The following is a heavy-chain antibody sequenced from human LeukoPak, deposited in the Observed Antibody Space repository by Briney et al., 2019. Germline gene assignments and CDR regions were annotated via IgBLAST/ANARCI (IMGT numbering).Heavy chain of an antibody. CDR3: ARGYDAFDI. CDR2: IYHSGST. V-gene: IGHV4-30-2*01. CDR1: GGSISSGGYY. J-gene: IGHJ3*02. Sequence: SSETLSLTCTVSGGSISSGGYYWSWIRQPPGKGLEWIGYIYHSGSTYYNPSLKSRVTISVDRSKNQFSLKLSSVTAADTAVYYCARGYDAFDIWGQGTMVTVSS.